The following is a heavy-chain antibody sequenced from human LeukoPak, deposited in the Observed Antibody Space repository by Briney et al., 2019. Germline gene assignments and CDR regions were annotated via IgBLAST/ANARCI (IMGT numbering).Heavy chain of an antibody. Sequence: GGSLRLSCAASGITFGSYGMHWVRQAPGKGLEWVAFIQYDGSDKYYTDSVKGRFTVSRDNSKNTLYLQMNSLRAEDTALYYCANSIAVAELDYWGQGTLVTVSS. CDR2: IQYDGSDK. J-gene: IGHJ4*02. CDR1: GITFGSYG. V-gene: IGHV3-30*02. D-gene: IGHD6-19*01. CDR3: ANSIAVAELDY.